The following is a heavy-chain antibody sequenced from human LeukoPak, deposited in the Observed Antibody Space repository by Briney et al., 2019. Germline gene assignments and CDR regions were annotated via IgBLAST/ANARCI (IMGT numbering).Heavy chain of an antibody. CDR2: INSDGSST. CDR1: GFNFSSYW. CDR3: ARAVYYSNYLGY. Sequence: GGSLRLSCAASGFNFSSYWMHWVRQAPGKGLVWVSRINSDGSSTNYADSVKGRFTISRDNAKNTLYLQMNSLRAEDTAMYYCARAVYYSNYLGYWGQGTLVTVSS. D-gene: IGHD3-10*01. V-gene: IGHV3-74*01. J-gene: IGHJ4*01.